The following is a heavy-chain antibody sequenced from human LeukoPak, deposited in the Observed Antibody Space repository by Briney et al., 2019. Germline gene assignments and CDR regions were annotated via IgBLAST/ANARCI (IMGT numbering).Heavy chain of an antibody. CDR1: GGSISSYY. CDR2: IYYSGST. J-gene: IGHJ3*02. D-gene: IGHD3-3*02. CDR3: ARDSTLDAFDI. V-gene: IGHV4-59*01. Sequence: SETLSLTCTVSGGSISSYYWSWIRQPPGKGLEWIGYIYYSGSTNYNPSLKSRVTISVDTSKNQFSLKLSSVTAADTAVYYCARDSTLDAFDIWGQGTMVTVSS.